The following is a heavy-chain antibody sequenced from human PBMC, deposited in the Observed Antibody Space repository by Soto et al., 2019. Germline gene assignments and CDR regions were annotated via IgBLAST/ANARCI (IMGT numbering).Heavy chain of an antibody. J-gene: IGHJ6*02. CDR3: ADSSAYYYGMDV. CDR1: GFTFSSYA. V-gene: IGHV3-23*01. D-gene: IGHD6-6*01. Sequence: GGSLRLSCAASGFTFSSYAMSWVRQAPGKGLEWVSAISGSGGSTYYADSVKGRFTISRDNSKNTLYLQMNSLRAEDTAVYYCADSSAYYYGMDVWGQGTTVTVSS. CDR2: ISGSGGST.